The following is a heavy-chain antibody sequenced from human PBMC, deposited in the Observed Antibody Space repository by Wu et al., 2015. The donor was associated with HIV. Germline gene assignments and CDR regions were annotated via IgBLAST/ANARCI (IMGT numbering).Heavy chain of an antibody. Sequence: QVQLVQSGAEVKKPGASVKVSCKASGYTFTGYYIHWVRQAPGQGLEWMGWINPNSGDTNYAQKFQARVAMTRDTSISTAYMELSRLRSDDTAVYYCAREGHCRTTSCHFDFWGQGALVTVS. CDR3: AREGHCRTTSCHFDF. CDR2: INPNSGDT. V-gene: IGHV1-2*02. J-gene: IGHJ4*02. CDR1: GYTFTGYY. D-gene: IGHD2-2*01.